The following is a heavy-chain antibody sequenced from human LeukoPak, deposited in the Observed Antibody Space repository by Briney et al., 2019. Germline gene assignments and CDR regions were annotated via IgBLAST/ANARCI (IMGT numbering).Heavy chain of an antibody. Sequence: GGSLRLFCAASGFPFSIYWMHCVRRARGGGRVCVTCIKSDGCNTSYALCVEGRLTIYRHNARHTLYLQMNSVRTEDTAVYYCVTGNGHAFDFWGQGTMVTVSA. J-gene: IGHJ3*01. CDR2: IKSDGCNT. CDR1: GFPFSIYW. D-gene: IGHD3-10*01. CDR3: VTGNGHAFDF. V-gene: IGHV3-74*01.